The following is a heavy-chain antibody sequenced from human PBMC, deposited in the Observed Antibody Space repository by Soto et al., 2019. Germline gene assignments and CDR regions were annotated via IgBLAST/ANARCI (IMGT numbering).Heavy chain of an antibody. CDR3: AKQIDYDFWSGYVWFDP. CDR2: IYYSGST. Sequence: SETLSLTCTVSGGSISSSSYYWGWIRQPPGKGLEWIGSIYYSGSTYYNPSLKGRVTISVDTSKNQFSLKLSPVTAADTAVYYCAKQIDYDFWSGYVWFDPWGQGTLVTVSS. CDR1: GGSISSSSYY. D-gene: IGHD3-3*01. J-gene: IGHJ5*02. V-gene: IGHV4-39*01.